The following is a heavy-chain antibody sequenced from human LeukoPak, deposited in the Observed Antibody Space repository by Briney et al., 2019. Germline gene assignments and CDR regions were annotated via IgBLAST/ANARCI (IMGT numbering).Heavy chain of an antibody. Sequence: ASVKVSCKASGGTFSSYAISWVRQAPGQGLEWMGWMNPNSGNTGYAQKFQGRVTMTRNTSISTAYMELSSLRSEDTAVYYCARGRWRWLQCPLGYWGQGTLVTVSS. J-gene: IGHJ4*02. CDR1: GGTFSSYA. V-gene: IGHV1-8*02. D-gene: IGHD5-12*01. CDR2: MNPNSGNT. CDR3: ARGRWRWLQCPLGY.